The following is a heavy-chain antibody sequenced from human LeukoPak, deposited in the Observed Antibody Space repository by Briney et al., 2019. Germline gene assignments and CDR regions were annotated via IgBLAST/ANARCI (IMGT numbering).Heavy chain of an antibody. CDR3: ARKDIVVAGFDY. CDR2: ISGRGGST. J-gene: IGHJ4*02. CDR1: GFTCHRYA. D-gene: IGHD2-15*01. V-gene: IGHV3-23*01. Sequence: GGSLRLSGSASGFTCHRYAMDWLRQAPGKGLEWVSVISGRGGSTYYADSVKGRFTISRDNSKNTLYLQMNSLRAEDTAVYYCARKDIVVAGFDYWGQGTLVTVSP.